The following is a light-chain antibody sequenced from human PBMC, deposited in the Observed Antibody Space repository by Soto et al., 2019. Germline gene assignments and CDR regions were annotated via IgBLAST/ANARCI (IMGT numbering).Light chain of an antibody. V-gene: IGLV2-14*01. J-gene: IGLJ1*01. Sequence: ALAQPASVSGSPGQSITISCTGSGSDIGAYNYVSWYQQHPGRAPKLLIHGVTRRPSGVSSRFSASKSAYTASLTISGLQAEDEANYFCSSFTTSYFYVFGPGTKVTVL. CDR3: SSFTTSYFYV. CDR1: GSDIGAYNY. CDR2: GVT.